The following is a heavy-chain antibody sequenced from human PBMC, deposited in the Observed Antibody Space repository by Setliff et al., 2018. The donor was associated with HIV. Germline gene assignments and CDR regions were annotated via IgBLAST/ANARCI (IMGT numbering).Heavy chain of an antibody. D-gene: IGHD1-26*01. CDR1: GGSISSHY. Sequence: SETLSLTCTVSGGSISSHYWSWIRQPPGKGLEWIGYIYYSGSTNYNPSLKSRVTISVDTSKNQFSLRLSSVTAADTAVYYCARLPRQQLKGAAAYFDYWGQGTLVTVSS. J-gene: IGHJ4*02. CDR3: ARLPRQQLKGAAAYFDY. CDR2: IYYSGST. V-gene: IGHV4-59*11.